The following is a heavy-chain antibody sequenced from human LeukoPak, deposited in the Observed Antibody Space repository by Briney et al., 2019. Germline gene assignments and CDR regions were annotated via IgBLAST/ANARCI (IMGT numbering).Heavy chain of an antibody. CDR3: ARQTGSGLFILP. D-gene: IGHD3/OR15-3a*01. V-gene: IGHV4-59*08. CDR1: AGSISPYY. J-gene: IGHJ4*02. Sequence: SETLSLTCTVSAGSISPYYWSWIRQPPGKGLEWLGYIYYSGSTDYNPSLMGRLTISVDTSKNQFSLRLTSVTAADTAVYYCARQTGSGLFILPGGQGTLVTVSS. CDR2: IYYSGST.